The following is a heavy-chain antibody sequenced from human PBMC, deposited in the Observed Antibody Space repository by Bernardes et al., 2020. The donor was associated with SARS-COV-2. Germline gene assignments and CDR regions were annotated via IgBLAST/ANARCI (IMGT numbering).Heavy chain of an antibody. D-gene: IGHD6-13*01. CDR3: ARDVFLGSSWDQSYYGMDV. J-gene: IGHJ6*02. V-gene: IGHV4-61*01. CDR2: VYFTGNT. CDR1: GGSISSSNYY. Sequence: SETLSLTCTVSGGSISSSNYYWSWIRQSPGKGLEWIGNVYFTGNTNPNPSLRSRAIIGIDTSKSQFSLRLNSVTAADAAVYYCARDVFLGSSWDQSYYGMDVWGQGTTVTVSS.